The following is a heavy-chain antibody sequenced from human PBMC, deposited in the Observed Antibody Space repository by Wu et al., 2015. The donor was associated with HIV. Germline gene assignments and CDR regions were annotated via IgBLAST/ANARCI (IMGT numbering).Heavy chain of an antibody. CDR3: ARVLDGDEDIVATTGEGLLDY. CDR1: GYTFTSYG. D-gene: IGHD5-12*01. V-gene: IGHV1-18*01. Sequence: QVQLVQSGAEVKKPGASVKVSCKASGYTFTSYGISWVRQAPGQGLEWMGWISGYNGNTNHAQKLQGRVTMTTDTSTSTAYMELRSLRSDDTAVYHCARVLDGDEDIVATTGEGLLDYWGQGTLVTVSS. J-gene: IGHJ4*02. CDR2: ISGYNGNT.